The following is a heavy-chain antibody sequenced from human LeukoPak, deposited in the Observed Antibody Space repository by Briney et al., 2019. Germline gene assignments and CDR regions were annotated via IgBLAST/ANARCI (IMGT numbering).Heavy chain of an antibody. CDR3: AKDRDGGNYYFDY. D-gene: IGHD4-23*01. J-gene: IGHJ4*02. CDR1: GFTFSKHG. V-gene: IGHV3-30*18. CDR2: IAYDGSNK. Sequence: GGSLRLSCGASGFTFSKHGMNWVRQAPGKGLEWVAVIAYDGSNKYYADSVKGRFTISRDNSKNTLYLQMNRLRAEDTAVYYCAKDRDGGNYYFDYWGQGTLVTVSS.